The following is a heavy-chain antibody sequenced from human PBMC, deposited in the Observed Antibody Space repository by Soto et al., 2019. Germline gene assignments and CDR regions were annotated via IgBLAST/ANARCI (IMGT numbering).Heavy chain of an antibody. CDR2: IIPIFGTA. J-gene: IGHJ6*02. CDR1: GDTFSSYA. CDR3: ARDDGLRRVENYYYGMDV. D-gene: IGHD4-17*01. Sequence: QVQLVQSGAEVKKPGSSVKVSCKASGDTFSSYAISWVRQAPGQGLEWMGGIIPIFGTANYAQKFQGRVTITADKSTSTAYMELSSLRSEDTAVYYCARDDGLRRVENYYYGMDVWGQGTTVTVSS. V-gene: IGHV1-69*06.